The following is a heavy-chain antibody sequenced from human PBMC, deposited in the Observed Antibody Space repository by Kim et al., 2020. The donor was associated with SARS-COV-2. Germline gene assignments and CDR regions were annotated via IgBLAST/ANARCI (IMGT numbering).Heavy chain of an antibody. Sequence: GGSLRLSCAASGFTFSSYGMHWVRQAPGKGLEWVAVISYDGSNKYYAYSVKGRFTISRDNSKNTLYLQMNSLRAEDTAVYYCAREIVVDASHFDYWGQGTLVTVSS. V-gene: IGHV3-33*05. CDR3: AREIVVDASHFDY. CDR2: ISYDGSNK. J-gene: IGHJ4*02. CDR1: GFTFSSYG. D-gene: IGHD3-22*01.